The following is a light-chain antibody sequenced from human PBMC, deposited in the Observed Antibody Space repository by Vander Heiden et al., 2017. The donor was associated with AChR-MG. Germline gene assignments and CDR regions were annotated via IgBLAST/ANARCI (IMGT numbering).Light chain of an antibody. CDR1: QSIGLW. V-gene: IGKV1-5*03. CDR2: RSS. CDR3: QQYNGHSRT. J-gene: IGKJ1*01. Sequence: DIEMTQSPSSLSASVGGRVRITCRASQSIGLWLAWYQQKPGKAPKLLSYRSSVLDNGVPSRFLASGSGTEFWLTISDLQPEDFATYYCQQYNGHSRTFGHGTKVEIK.